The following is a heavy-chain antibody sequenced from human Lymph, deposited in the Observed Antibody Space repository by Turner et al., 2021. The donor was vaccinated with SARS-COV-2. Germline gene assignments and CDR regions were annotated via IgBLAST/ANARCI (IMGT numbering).Heavy chain of an antibody. J-gene: IGHJ3*02. V-gene: IGHV1-69*10. CDR3: ARRHSGNYDAFDI. D-gene: IGHD1-26*01. CDR2: IIPILGKA. CDR1: GGTFSTYV. Sequence: QVQLVQSGAEVKKPGSSVKVSCKASGGTFSTYVISWVRQAPGQGLGWMGGIIPILGKANYAQKFQGRVTITADKSTSTAYMELSSLRSEDTAVYHCARRHSGNYDAFDIWGQGTMVPVSS.